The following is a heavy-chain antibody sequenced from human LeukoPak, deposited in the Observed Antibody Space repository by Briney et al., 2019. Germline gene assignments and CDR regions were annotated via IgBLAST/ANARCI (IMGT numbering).Heavy chain of an antibody. Sequence: SQTLSLTCAISGDSVSSNSATWNWIRQSPSRGLEWLGRTYYRSKWKNDYAVSVKSRITFNPDTSKNQFSLQLNSVTPEDTAAYYCARVPLLWFGSGAFDIWGQGTMVTVSS. D-gene: IGHD3-10*01. J-gene: IGHJ3*02. V-gene: IGHV6-1*01. CDR3: ARVPLLWFGSGAFDI. CDR1: GDSVSSNSAT. CDR2: TYYRSKWKN.